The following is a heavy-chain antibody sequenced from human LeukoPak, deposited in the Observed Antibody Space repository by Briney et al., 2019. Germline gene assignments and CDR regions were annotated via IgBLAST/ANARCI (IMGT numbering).Heavy chain of an antibody. D-gene: IGHD2-21*01. CDR3: ARRIVAGATNSHWFDP. CDR1: GRPIDSYY. Sequence: SDPLSLICTVSGRPIDSYYWSWLRLPPGKGLDWVGYIYPSGGTHYNPSLLSRVSMSVDTSKNQFSLKVRSATAADTAVYFCARRIVAGATNSHWFDPWGQGTLVTVSS. J-gene: IGHJ5*02. V-gene: IGHV4-4*09. CDR2: IYPSGGT.